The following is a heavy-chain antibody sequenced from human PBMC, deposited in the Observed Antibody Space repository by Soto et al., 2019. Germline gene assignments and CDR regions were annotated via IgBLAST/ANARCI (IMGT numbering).Heavy chain of an antibody. CDR2: ISSSSSYI. D-gene: IGHD2-2*01. CDR1: GFTFSSYS. J-gene: IGHJ4*02. Sequence: LRLSCAASGFTFSSYSMNWVRQAPGKGLEWVSSISSSSSYIYYADSVKGRFTISRDNAKNSLYLQMNSLRAEDTAVYYCARDLRVVPAAIHDYWGQGTLVTVSS. CDR3: ARDLRVVPAAIHDY. V-gene: IGHV3-21*01.